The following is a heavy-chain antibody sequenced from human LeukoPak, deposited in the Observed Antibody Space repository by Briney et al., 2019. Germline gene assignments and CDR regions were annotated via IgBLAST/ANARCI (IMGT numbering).Heavy chain of an antibody. CDR3: ARWGGYCSGGSCYSDYYYYGMDV. Sequence: GGSLRLSCAASGFTVSSNYMSWVHQAPGKGLEWVSVIYSGGSTYYADSVKGRFTISRDNSKNTLYLQMNSLRAEDTAVYYCARWGGYCSGGSCYSDYYYYGMDVWGQGTTVTVSS. CDR2: IYSGGST. D-gene: IGHD2-15*01. J-gene: IGHJ6*02. V-gene: IGHV3-53*01. CDR1: GFTVSSNY.